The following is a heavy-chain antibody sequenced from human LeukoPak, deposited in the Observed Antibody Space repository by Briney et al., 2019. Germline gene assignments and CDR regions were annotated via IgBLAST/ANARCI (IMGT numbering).Heavy chain of an antibody. V-gene: IGHV3-73*01. Sequence: GWSLRLSCAASGLTFSGSAMHWVRQASGKGLEWVGRIRSKANSYATAYAASVKGRFTISRDDSKNTAYLQMNSLKTEDTAVYYCTTLLDAFDIWGQGTMVTVSS. J-gene: IGHJ3*02. CDR1: GLTFSGSA. CDR2: IRSKANSYAT. CDR3: TTLLDAFDI.